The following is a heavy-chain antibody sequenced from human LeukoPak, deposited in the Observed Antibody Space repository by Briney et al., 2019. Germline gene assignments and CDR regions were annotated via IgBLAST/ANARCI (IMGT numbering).Heavy chain of an antibody. CDR1: GFTFSTSW. V-gene: IGHV3-7*01. D-gene: IGHD4-17*01. J-gene: IGHJ3*02. CDR2: MRGDGRQK. Sequence: GGSLRLSCEASGFTFSTSWMIWVRQAPGKGLEWVANMRGDGRQKYYLDSVKGRFTISRDNAKNSLYLQMNSLRAEDTGVYYCTRDRNYGDLGYDAFDIWGQGTMVTVSS. CDR3: TRDRNYGDLGYDAFDI.